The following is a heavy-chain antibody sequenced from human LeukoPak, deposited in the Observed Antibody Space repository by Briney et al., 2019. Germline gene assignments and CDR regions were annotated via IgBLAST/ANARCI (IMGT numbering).Heavy chain of an antibody. CDR3: ARASSGWKGDYFDY. D-gene: IGHD6-19*01. CDR2: INHSGST. Sequence: PSETLSLTCAVYGGSFSGYYWSWIRQPPGKGLEWIGEINHSGSTNYNPSLKNRVTISVDTSKNQFSLKLSSVTAADTAVYYCARASSGWKGDYFDYWGQGTLVTVSS. J-gene: IGHJ4*02. V-gene: IGHV4-34*01. CDR1: GGSFSGYY.